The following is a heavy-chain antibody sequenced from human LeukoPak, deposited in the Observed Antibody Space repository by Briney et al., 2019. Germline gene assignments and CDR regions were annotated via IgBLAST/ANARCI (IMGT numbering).Heavy chain of an antibody. CDR3: ARGQSNVGYSGYDGKLKWFEP. J-gene: IGHJ5*02. V-gene: IGHV1-8*03. CDR2: MNPNSGNT. Sequence: ASVKVSCKASGYTFTSYNINWVRQATGQGLEWMGWMNPNSGNTGYAQKFQGRVTITRTTSISTAYMERSSVRSEETAVYYCARGQSNVGYSGYDGKLKWFEPWGQGTLVTVSS. CDR1: GYTFTSYN. D-gene: IGHD5-12*01.